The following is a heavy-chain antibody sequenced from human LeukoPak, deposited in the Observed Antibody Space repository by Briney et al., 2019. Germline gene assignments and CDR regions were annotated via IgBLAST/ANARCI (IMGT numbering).Heavy chain of an antibody. Sequence: SETLSLTCTVSGGSISSYYWSWLRQPAGKGLEWIGRIYTSGSTNYNPSLKSRVTMSVDTSKNQFSLKLSSVTAADTAVYYCARITVTTDYYMDVWGKGTTVTISS. D-gene: IGHD4-17*01. V-gene: IGHV4-4*07. CDR1: GGSISSYY. CDR3: ARITVTTDYYMDV. CDR2: IYTSGST. J-gene: IGHJ6*03.